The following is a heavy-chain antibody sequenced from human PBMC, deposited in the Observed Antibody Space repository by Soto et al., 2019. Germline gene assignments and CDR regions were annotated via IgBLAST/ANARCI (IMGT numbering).Heavy chain of an antibody. CDR1: GLIFSDYA. V-gene: IGHV3-23*01. D-gene: IGHD1-26*01. CDR2: ISGSGGDT. Sequence: EVQLLESGGNLVQPGGSLRLSCAASGLIFSDYAMSWVRQAPGKGLECVACISGSGGDTFYADSVKGRFTISRDNSKNTLSLHMNSLRVDYTAVYFCAKDRFGIVGPVDYWGQGTLVTVSS. J-gene: IGHJ4*02. CDR3: AKDRFGIVGPVDY.